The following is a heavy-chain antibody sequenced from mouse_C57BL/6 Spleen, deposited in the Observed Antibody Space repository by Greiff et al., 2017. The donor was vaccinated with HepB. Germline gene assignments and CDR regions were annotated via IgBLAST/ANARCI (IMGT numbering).Heavy chain of an antibody. CDR1: GYTFTDYY. J-gene: IGHJ4*01. CDR3: AREEIWDY. Sequence: QVQLQQSGAELVRPGASVKLSCKASGYTFTDYYINWVKQRPGQGLEWIARIYPGSGNTYYNEKFKGKATLTAEKSSSTAYMQLSSLTSEDSAVYFCAREEIWDYWGQGTSVTVSS. D-gene: IGHD5-1-1*01. CDR2: IYPGSGNT. V-gene: IGHV1-76*01.